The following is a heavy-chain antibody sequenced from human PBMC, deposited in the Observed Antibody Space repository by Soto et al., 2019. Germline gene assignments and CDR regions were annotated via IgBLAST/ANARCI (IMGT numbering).Heavy chain of an antibody. CDR3: ARDPDGDGPYYYYGMDV. V-gene: IGHV3-21*01. J-gene: IGHJ6*02. CDR2: ISSSSSYI. CDR1: GFTFSSYS. Sequence: GGSLRLSCAASGFTFSSYSMNWVRQAPGKGLEWVSSISSSSSYIYYADSVKGRFTISRDNAKNSLYLQMNSLRAEDTAVYYCARDPDGDGPYYYYGMDVWGQGTTVTVSS. D-gene: IGHD4-17*01.